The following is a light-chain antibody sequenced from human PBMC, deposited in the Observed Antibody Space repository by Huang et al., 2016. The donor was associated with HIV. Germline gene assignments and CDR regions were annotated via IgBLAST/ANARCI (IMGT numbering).Light chain of an antibody. V-gene: IGKV3-20*01. J-gene: IGKJ1*01. CDR2: GAS. Sequence: EIVLTQSPGTLSLSPGERATLSCRARQSFSSNYLAWYQQKPGQAPRLLIYGASSRDTGIPDRFSGSGSGTDFTLIISRLGPEDFAVYYCQQYGSSVVTFGQGTKVEVK. CDR3: QQYGSSVVT. CDR1: QSFSSNY.